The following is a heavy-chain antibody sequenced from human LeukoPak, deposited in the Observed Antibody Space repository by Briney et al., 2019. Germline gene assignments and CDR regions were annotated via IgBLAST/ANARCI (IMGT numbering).Heavy chain of an antibody. CDR1: GFTFSDYY. CDR3: ARTLYYDSSGYDRVGPNWFDP. D-gene: IGHD3-22*01. CDR2: IYYSGST. V-gene: IGHV4-38-2*01. J-gene: IGHJ5*02. Sequence: LRLSCAASGFTFSDYYMSWIRQPPGKGLEWIGSIYYSGSTYYNPSLKSRVTISVDTSKNQFSLKLSSVIAADTAVYYCARTLYYDSSGYDRVGPNWFDPWGQGTLVTVSS.